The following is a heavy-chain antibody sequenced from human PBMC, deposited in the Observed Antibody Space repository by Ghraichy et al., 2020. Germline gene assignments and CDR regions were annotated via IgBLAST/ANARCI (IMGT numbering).Heavy chain of an antibody. Sequence: GGSLRLSCAASGFTFSSYGMHWVRQAPGKGLEWVAVISYDGSNKYYADSVKGRFTISRDNSKNTLYLQMNSLRAEDTAVYYCAKDKAGGVTVGATKGYFDYWGQGTLVTVSS. CDR2: ISYDGSNK. V-gene: IGHV3-30*18. CDR1: GFTFSSYG. J-gene: IGHJ4*02. D-gene: IGHD1-26*01. CDR3: AKDKAGGVTVGATKGYFDY.